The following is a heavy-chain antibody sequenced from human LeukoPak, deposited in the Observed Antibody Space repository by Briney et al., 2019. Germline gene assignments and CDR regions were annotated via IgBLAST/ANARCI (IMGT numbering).Heavy chain of an antibody. V-gene: IGHV3-30*18. CDR1: GFTFSSYG. CDR3: AKDLTVVTPRLFDY. Sequence: RAGGSLRLSCAASGFTFSSYGMHWVRQAPGKGLEWVAVISYDGTNKYYADSVKGRFTISRDNSKNTLYLQMNSLRAEDTAVYYCAKDLTVVTPRLFDYWGQGTLVTVSS. CDR2: ISYDGTNK. D-gene: IGHD4-23*01. J-gene: IGHJ4*02.